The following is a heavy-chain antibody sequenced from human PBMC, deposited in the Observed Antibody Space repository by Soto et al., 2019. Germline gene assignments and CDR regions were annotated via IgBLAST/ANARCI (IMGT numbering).Heavy chain of an antibody. Sequence: SETLSLTCTASGGSISSYYWSWIRQPPGKGLEWIGYIYYSGSTNYNPSLKSRVTISVDTSKNQFSLKLSSVTAADTAVYYCARSIMITHHWFDPWGQGTLVTVSS. D-gene: IGHD3-16*01. CDR1: GGSISSYY. CDR2: IYYSGST. J-gene: IGHJ5*02. CDR3: ARSIMITHHWFDP. V-gene: IGHV4-59*08.